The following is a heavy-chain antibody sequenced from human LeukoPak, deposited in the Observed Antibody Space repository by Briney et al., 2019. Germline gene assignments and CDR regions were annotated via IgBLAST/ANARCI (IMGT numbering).Heavy chain of an antibody. Sequence: GGSLRLSCAASGFTFSTYSMNWVRQAPGKGLEWVSYISSSTSTIYYADSVKGRFTISRNNAKNSLYLQMNSLRAEDTAVYYCARAPYYYDSSGYFQHWCQGTLVTVSS. D-gene: IGHD3-22*01. CDR1: GFTFSTYS. J-gene: IGHJ1*01. CDR3: ARAPYYYDSSGYFQH. V-gene: IGHV3-48*01. CDR2: ISSSTSTI.